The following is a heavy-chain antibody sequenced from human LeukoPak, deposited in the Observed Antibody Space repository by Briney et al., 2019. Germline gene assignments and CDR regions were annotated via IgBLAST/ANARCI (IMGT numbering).Heavy chain of an antibody. CDR1: GFTFSSYA. CDR3: AKDGTYYYGSGNFDY. J-gene: IGHJ4*02. Sequence: GGSLRLSCAASGFTFSSYAMSWVRQAPGKGLEWVSAISGSGGSTYYADSVKGRFTISRDNSKNTLYLQMNSLRAEDTAVYYCAKDGTYYYGSGNFDYWGQGTLVTVPS. V-gene: IGHV3-23*01. CDR2: ISGSGGST. D-gene: IGHD3-10*01.